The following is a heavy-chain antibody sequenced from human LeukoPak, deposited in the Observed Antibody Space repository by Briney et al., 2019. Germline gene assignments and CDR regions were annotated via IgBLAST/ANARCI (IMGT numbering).Heavy chain of an antibody. Sequence: GGSLRLSCAASGFTFSYYTMYWVRQAPGKGLEWVSIIGISGGGIHYADSVKGRFTISRDNSKNTLYLQMNSLRAEDTAVYYCAKAPLPLRYFDWLLSPSFDYWGQGTLVTVSS. J-gene: IGHJ4*02. V-gene: IGHV3-23*01. CDR3: AKAPLPLRYFDWLLSPSFDY. CDR2: IGISGGGI. D-gene: IGHD3-9*01. CDR1: GFTFSYYT.